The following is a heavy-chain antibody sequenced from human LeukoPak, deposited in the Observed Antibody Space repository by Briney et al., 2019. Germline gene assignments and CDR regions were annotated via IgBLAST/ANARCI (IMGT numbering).Heavy chain of an antibody. J-gene: IGHJ4*02. D-gene: IGHD3-22*01. Sequence: PGGSLRLSCAASGFTFSSYWMSWVRQAPGKGLEWVANIKQDGSEKYYVDSVKGRFTISRDNAKNSLYLQMNSLRAEDTAVYYCARSPYYYDSSGYYSYGYWGQGTLVTVSS. CDR1: GFTFSSYW. CDR2: IKQDGSEK. V-gene: IGHV3-7*03. CDR3: ARSPYYYDSSGYYSYGY.